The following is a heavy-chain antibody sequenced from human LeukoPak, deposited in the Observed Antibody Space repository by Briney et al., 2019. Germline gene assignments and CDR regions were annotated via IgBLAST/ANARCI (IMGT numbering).Heavy chain of an antibody. CDR1: GFAFSNYW. J-gene: IGHJ4*02. CDR2: IISDGSST. V-gene: IGHV3-74*01. CDR3: ARDGSLPDY. Sequence: GGSLRLSCAASGFAFSNYWMHWVRQTPGKGLVWVSRIISDGSSTSYADSVKGRFTISRDNAKNTLYLQMNSLRAEDTAVYYCARDGSLPDYWGQGTLVTVSP.